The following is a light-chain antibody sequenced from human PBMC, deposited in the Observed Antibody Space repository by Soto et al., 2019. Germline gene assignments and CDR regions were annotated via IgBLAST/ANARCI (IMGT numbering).Light chain of an antibody. V-gene: IGKV3-15*01. CDR3: QQYNNWPLT. CDR2: GAS. CDR1: QSVNSN. J-gene: IGKJ4*01. Sequence: EIAMTQSPATLSVSPGERATLSCRASQSVNSNLAWYQQKPGQAPRLLIYGASTRATGIPARFIGSGSGTEFTVTISSLQSEDFAVYYCQQYNNWPLTFGGGTKVEIK.